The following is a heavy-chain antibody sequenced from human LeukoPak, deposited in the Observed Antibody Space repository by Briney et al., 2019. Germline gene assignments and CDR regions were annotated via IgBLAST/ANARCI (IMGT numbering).Heavy chain of an antibody. Sequence: TGGSLRLSCAASGFSLSNYWMSWVRQAPGKGLEWVANIKQDGSEKYYVDSVKGRFTISRDNAKNSLYLQMNSLRAEDTALYYCARAGHYDTTWYQWGQGTLVTVSS. CDR2: IKQDGSEK. V-gene: IGHV3-7*01. D-gene: IGHD3-22*01. CDR3: ARAGHYDTTWYQ. CDR1: GFSLSNYW. J-gene: IGHJ4*02.